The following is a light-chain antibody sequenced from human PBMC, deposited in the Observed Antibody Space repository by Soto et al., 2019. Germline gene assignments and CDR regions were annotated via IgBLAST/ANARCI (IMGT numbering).Light chain of an antibody. V-gene: IGLV2-14*01. CDR2: EVS. Sequence: QSVLTQPASVSGSPGQPITISCTGTSSDDGANNYVSWYQHHPGKAPKLLIYEVSNRPSGVSSRFSGSKSGNTASLTISGLQAEDEADYYCSSYINSITFVVFGGGTKLTVL. CDR3: SSYINSITFVV. CDR1: SSDDGANNY. J-gene: IGLJ2*01.